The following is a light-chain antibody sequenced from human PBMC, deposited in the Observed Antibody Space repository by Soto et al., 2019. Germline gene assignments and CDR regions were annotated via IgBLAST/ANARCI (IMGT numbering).Light chain of an antibody. CDR2: TNT. Sequence: QSVLTQPPSVSGAPGQSVTISCTGSISNIGAGYAVHWYQQLPGTAPKLLIYTNTNRPSGVPDRFSGSKSGTSASLAITGLQAEDEADYYCQSYDSSLSGFYVFGTGTQLIVL. J-gene: IGLJ6*01. V-gene: IGLV1-40*01. CDR1: ISNIGAGYA. CDR3: QSYDSSLSGFYV.